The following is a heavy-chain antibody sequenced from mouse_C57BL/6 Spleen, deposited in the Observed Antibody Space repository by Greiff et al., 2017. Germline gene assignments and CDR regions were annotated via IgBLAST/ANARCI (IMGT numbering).Heavy chain of an antibody. Sequence: DVQLVESGGGLVQPGGSLKLSCAASGFTFSDYYMYWVRQTPEKRLEWVAYISNGGGSTYYPDTVKGRFTISRDNAKNTLYLQMSRLKSEDTAMYYWARHRGSGYGAMDYWGQGTSVTVSS. D-gene: IGHD3-2*02. CDR2: ISNGGGST. J-gene: IGHJ4*01. CDR3: ARHRGSGYGAMDY. CDR1: GFTFSDYY. V-gene: IGHV5-12*01.